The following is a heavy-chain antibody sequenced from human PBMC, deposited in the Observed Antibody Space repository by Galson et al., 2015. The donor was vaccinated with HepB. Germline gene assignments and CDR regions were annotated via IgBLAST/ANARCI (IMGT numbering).Heavy chain of an antibody. CDR2: INPSGGST. J-gene: IGHJ4*02. CDR1: GYTFTSYY. Sequence: SVKVSCKASGYTFTSYYMHWVRQAPGQGLEWMGIINPSGGSTSYAQKFQGRVTMTRDTSTSTVYMELSSLRSEDTAVYYCARGNRVQGAAAGTSGDYWGQGTLVTVSS. CDR3: ARGNRVQGAAAGTSGDY. D-gene: IGHD6-13*01. V-gene: IGHV1-46*01.